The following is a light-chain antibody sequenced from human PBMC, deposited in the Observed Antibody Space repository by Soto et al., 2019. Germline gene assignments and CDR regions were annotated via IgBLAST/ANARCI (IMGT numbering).Light chain of an antibody. CDR3: ASWDDRLGAVM. Sequence: QSVLTKPHSASGTPGQRVFIACSGSSSNIGGTNYAYWYQQLPGAAPKLLMHSNNLRPSGVPERIPGSKSGTSASLAISGLRSEDEAVYYCASWDDRLGAVMVVGGTKLTVL. CDR2: SNN. J-gene: IGLJ2*01. CDR1: SSNIGGTNY. V-gene: IGLV1-47*02.